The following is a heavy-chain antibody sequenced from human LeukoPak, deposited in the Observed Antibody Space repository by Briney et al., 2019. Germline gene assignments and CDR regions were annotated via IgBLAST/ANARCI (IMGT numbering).Heavy chain of an antibody. D-gene: IGHD3-3*01. V-gene: IGHV1-18*01. J-gene: IGHJ5*02. CDR3: ARGDDFQFGGNWFDP. Sequence: GASVKVSCKASGGTFSSYAISWVRQAPGQGLEWMGWISAYNGNTNYAQKLQGRVTMTTDTSTSTAYMELRSLRSDDTAVYYCARGDDFQFGGNWFDPWGQGTLVTVSS. CDR1: GGTFSSYA. CDR2: ISAYNGNT.